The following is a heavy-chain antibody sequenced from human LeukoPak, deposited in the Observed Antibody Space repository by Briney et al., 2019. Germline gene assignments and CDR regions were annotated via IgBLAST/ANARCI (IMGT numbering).Heavy chain of an antibody. CDR1: GFTFSSYS. V-gene: IGHV3-48*04. D-gene: IGHD6-13*01. CDR3: AKGRLGVAAAGIDY. CDR2: ISSSSSTI. J-gene: IGHJ4*02. Sequence: GGSLRLSCAASGFTFSSYSMNWVRQAPGKGLEWVSYISSSSSTIYYADSVKGRFTISRDNAKNSLYLQMNSLRAEDTALYYCAKGRLGVAAAGIDYWGQGTLVTVSS.